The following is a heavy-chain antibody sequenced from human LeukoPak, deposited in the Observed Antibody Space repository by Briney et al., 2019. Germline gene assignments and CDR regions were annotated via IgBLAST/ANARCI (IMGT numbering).Heavy chain of an antibody. CDR1: GGSISSYS. D-gene: IGHD7-27*01. CDR2: IYTSGST. J-gene: IGHJ4*02. V-gene: IGHV4-4*09. CDR3: ARLSIERGDFGY. Sequence: PSETLSLTCTASGGSISSYSWSWIRQPPGPGREWFRYIYTSGSTNYNPSLKSRVTISVDTSKTQFSLKLSSVTAADTAVYYCARLSIERGDFGYWGQGTLVTVSS.